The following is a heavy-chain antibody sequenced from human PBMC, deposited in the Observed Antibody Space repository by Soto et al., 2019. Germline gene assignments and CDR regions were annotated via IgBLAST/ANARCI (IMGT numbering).Heavy chain of an antibody. CDR3: ARAPGYCSGGSCYDWFDP. Sequence: PGGSLRLSCAVSGFTVRSNYMNWVRQAPGKGLEWVSTIYSSGNTYYADSVKGRFTISRDDPKNTLYLQMHSLRAEDTGVYFCARAPGYCSGGSCYDWFDPWGQGTLVTVSS. D-gene: IGHD2-15*01. CDR1: GFTVRSNY. CDR2: IYSSGNT. V-gene: IGHV3-53*01. J-gene: IGHJ5*02.